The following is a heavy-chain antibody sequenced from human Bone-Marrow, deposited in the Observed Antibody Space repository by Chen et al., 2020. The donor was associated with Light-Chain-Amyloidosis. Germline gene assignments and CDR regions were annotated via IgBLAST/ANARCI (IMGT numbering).Heavy chain of an antibody. CDR2: VYYTGST. V-gene: IGHV4-39*01. J-gene: IGHJ5*02. CDR1: GGSISNSSYY. CDR3: ATPGPRWIFGGFDP. Sequence: QVQLQESGPQLVKPSETLSLTCTASGGSISNSSYYWGWIRQPPGKGLEWIGSVYYTGSTNYNPSLKSRVTISVDTSKNQFSLNLSTVTAADTAVYYCATPGPRWIFGGFDPWGQGTLVTVSS. D-gene: IGHD3-3*01.